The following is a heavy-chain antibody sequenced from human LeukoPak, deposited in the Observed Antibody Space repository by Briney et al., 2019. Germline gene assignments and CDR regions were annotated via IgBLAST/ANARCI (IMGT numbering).Heavy chain of an antibody. CDR2: INPNSGGT. V-gene: IGHV1-2*02. J-gene: IGHJ4*02. Sequence: ASVKVSCKASGYTFTVYYMHWVRQAPGQGLEWMGWINPNSGGTNYAQKLQGRVTMTRDTSISTAYMELSRLRSDDTAVYYCARDWGLYYYGSGSYSAHFDYWGQGTLVTVSS. CDR3: ARDWGLYYYGSGSYSAHFDY. D-gene: IGHD3-10*01. CDR1: GYTFTVYY.